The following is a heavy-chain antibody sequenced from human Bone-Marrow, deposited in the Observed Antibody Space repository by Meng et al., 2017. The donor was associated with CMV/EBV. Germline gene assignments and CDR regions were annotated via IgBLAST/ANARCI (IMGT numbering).Heavy chain of an antibody. CDR1: GFSLSTSGVG. CDR3: GHRPPPGSNRGFDP. D-gene: IGHD2-8*01. J-gene: IGHJ5*02. CDR2: IYWTDDK. V-gene: IGHV2-5*01. Sequence: SGPTLVKPTPTLTLTCSFSGFSLSTSGVGVGWIRQPPGKALEWLALIYWTDDKYYSPSLKIRPAIAKDASRNQVHLTMTNVDPVDTATYYCGHRPPPGSNRGFDPWGQGILVTVSS.